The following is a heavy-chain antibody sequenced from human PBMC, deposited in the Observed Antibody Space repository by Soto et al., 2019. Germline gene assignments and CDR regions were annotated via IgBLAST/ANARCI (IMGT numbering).Heavy chain of an antibody. CDR1: GGSFSGYY. CDR3: ARDGTYGQFDY. V-gene: IGHV4-34*01. D-gene: IGHD1-7*01. J-gene: IGHJ4*02. CDR2: INHNGNT. Sequence: SETLSLTCAVSGGSFSGYYWTWIRQPPGTGLEWIGEINHNGNTNYNPSLNSRVTISVDTAKNQFSLKLSSVTAADTAVYYCARDGTYGQFDYWGQGTLVTVSS.